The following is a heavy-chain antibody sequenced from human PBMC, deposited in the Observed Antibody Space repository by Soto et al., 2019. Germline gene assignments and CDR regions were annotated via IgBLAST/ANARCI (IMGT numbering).Heavy chain of an antibody. CDR3: ARHRVTMIRGVYYYYGMDV. Sequence: PGESLKLSCAASGYSFTHYLISWVRQLPGKGLEWMGKIDPSDSYTNYSPSFQGQVTISADKSISTAYLQWSSLKASDTAMYYCARHRVTMIRGVYYYYGMDVWGQGTTVTVSS. J-gene: IGHJ6*02. D-gene: IGHD3-10*01. CDR2: IDPSDSYT. V-gene: IGHV5-10-1*04. CDR1: GYSFTHYL.